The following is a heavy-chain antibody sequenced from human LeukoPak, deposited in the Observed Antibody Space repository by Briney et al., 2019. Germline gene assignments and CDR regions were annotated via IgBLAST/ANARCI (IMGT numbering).Heavy chain of an antibody. CDR1: GFTFSSYG. Sequence: GGSLRLSCAASGFTFSSYGMHWVRQAPGEGLEWVAFIRYDGNNKYYADSVKGRFTISRDNSKNTLYLQMNSLRADDTAVYYCAKLISPYDYWGQGTLVLVSS. CDR2: IRYDGNNK. V-gene: IGHV3-30*02. CDR3: AKLISPYDY. J-gene: IGHJ4*02.